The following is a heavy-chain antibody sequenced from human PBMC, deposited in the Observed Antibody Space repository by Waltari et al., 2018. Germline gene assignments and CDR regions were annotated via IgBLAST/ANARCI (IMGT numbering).Heavy chain of an antibody. CDR3: ARGFLEYYYYYGMDV. CDR2: ICYDGSNK. Sequence: QVQLVESGGGVVQPGSSLRPSCAASVFTFSMYGMYWVRPAPGKGLGRVAVICYDGSNKYDADSVKGRFTISRDNSKNTLYPQMNSLRAEDTAVYYCARGFLEYYYYYGMDVWGQGTTVTVSS. CDR1: VFTFSMYG. V-gene: IGHV3-33*07. D-gene: IGHD3-3*01. J-gene: IGHJ6*02.